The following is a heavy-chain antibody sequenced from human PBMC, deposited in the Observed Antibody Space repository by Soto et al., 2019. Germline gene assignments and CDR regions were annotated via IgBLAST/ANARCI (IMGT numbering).Heavy chain of an antibody. CDR2: INAGNGNT. V-gene: IGHV1-3*01. Sequence: EASVKVSCKASGYTFTSYSMHWVRQAPGQRLEWMGWINAGNGNTKYSQKFQGRVTITRDTSASTAYMEVSRLRSEDTAVYYCARVGYSSGWYGCAYWGQGTLVTVSS. CDR1: GYTFTSYS. D-gene: IGHD6-19*01. CDR3: ARVGYSSGWYGCAY. J-gene: IGHJ4*02.